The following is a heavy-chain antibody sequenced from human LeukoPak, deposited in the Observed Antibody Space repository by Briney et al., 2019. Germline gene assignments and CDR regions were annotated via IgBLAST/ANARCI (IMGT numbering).Heavy chain of an antibody. D-gene: IGHD6-13*01. CDR3: ARVQYSSSWYPSKTAFDY. CDR1: GGSISSSSYY. V-gene: IGHV4-39*07. Sequence: SETLSLTCTVSGGSISSSSYYWGWIRQPPGKGLEWIGSIYYSGSTYYNPSLKSRVTISVDTSKNQFSLKLSSVTAADTAVYYCARVQYSSSWYPSKTAFDYWGQGTLVTVSS. J-gene: IGHJ4*02. CDR2: IYYSGST.